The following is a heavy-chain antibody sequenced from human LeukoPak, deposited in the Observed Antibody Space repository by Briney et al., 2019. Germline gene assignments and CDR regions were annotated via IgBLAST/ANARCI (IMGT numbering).Heavy chain of an antibody. D-gene: IGHD2-8*02. J-gene: IGHJ4*02. CDR3: AREAVGMYCLDY. Sequence: GGSLRLSCAASGFTFSNYAMHWVRQAPGKGLEWVAVISYDGSDKYYADSVKGRFTLSRDNSKNTLYLQLNSLRTEDTAVYFCAREAVGMYCLDYWGQGILVTVSS. V-gene: IGHV3-30*04. CDR2: ISYDGSDK. CDR1: GFTFSNYA.